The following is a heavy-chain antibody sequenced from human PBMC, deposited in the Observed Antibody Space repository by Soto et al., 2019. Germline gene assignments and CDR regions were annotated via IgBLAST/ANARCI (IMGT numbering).Heavy chain of an antibody. Sequence: SETLSLTCTVSGDSISSYCWSWIRQPPGKGLEWIGYIYYSGSTNYNPSLKSRVTISVDTSKNQFSLKLSSVTAADTAVYYCARAYGDYVFDYWGQGTLVTVSS. V-gene: IGHV4-59*01. CDR1: GDSISSYC. CDR3: ARAYGDYVFDY. CDR2: IYYSGST. D-gene: IGHD4-17*01. J-gene: IGHJ4*02.